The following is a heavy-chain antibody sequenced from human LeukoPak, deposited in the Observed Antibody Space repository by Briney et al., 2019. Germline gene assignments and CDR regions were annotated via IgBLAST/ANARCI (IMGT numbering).Heavy chain of an antibody. CDR1: GYTFTGYY. CDR3: ARPLGSLKEYCWFDP. J-gene: IGHJ5*02. CDR2: INPNSGGT. V-gene: IGHV1-2*02. D-gene: IGHD2/OR15-2a*01. Sequence: ASVKVSCKASGYTFTGYYMHWVRQAPGQGLEWMGWINPNSGGTNYAQKFQGRVTMTRDTSITTVYMELTRLRSDDTAVYYCARPLGSLKEYCWFDPWGQGTLVTVSS.